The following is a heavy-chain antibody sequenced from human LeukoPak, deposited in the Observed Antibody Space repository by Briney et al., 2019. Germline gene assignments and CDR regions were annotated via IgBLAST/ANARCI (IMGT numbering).Heavy chain of an antibody. Sequence: PGGSLRLSCAASGFTFSSYAMHWVRQAPGKGLEYVSAISSNGGSTYYANSVKGRFTISRDNSKNTLYLQMNSLRAEDTAVYYCAKGYSSSWGRNWFDPWGQGTLVTVSS. CDR1: GFTFSSYA. CDR3: AKGYSSSWGRNWFDP. V-gene: IGHV3-64*01. D-gene: IGHD6-13*01. J-gene: IGHJ5*02. CDR2: ISSNGGST.